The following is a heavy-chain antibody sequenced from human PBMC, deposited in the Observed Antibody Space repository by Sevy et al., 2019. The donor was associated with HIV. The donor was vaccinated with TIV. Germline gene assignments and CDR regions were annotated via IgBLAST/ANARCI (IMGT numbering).Heavy chain of an antibody. Sequence: GESLKISCSASGFSLSDHWMNWVRQAPGMGLEWVAIIKEDGSETFYVDSVNGRFSISRDNAKNSVYLQMNSLRVEDTAVDYCAGGAGWAIDYWGQGTLVTVSS. J-gene: IGHJ4*02. D-gene: IGHD6-19*01. CDR2: IKEDGSET. CDR1: GFSLSDHW. V-gene: IGHV3-7*01. CDR3: AGGAGWAIDY.